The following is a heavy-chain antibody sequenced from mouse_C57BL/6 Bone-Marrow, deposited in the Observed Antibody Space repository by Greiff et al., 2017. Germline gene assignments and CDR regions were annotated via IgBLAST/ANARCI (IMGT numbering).Heavy chain of an antibody. CDR3: AREDYYYYGSSRGVYWYFDV. J-gene: IGHJ1*03. CDR1: GYTFTSYW. Sequence: QVQLQQPGAELVKPGASVKMSCKASGYTFTSYWITWVKQRPGQGLEWIGDIYPGSGSTNYNETFTSKATLTVDTSSSTAYMQLSSLTSEDSAVYYCAREDYYYYGSSRGVYWYFDVWGTGTTVTVSS. CDR2: IYPGSGST. V-gene: IGHV1-55*01. D-gene: IGHD1-1*01.